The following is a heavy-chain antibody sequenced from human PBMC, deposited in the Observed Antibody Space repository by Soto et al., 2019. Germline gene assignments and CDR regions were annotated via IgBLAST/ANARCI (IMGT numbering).Heavy chain of an antibody. CDR2: ISGSGGST. Sequence: EVQLLESGGGLVQPGGSLRLSCAASRFTFSSYAMTWVRQAPGKGLEWVSVISGSGGSTYYADSVKGRFTISRDNSKNTLYLQMNSLSAEDTAVYFCANDRHIEVRRPYYYGMDVWGQGTTVTVSS. CDR1: RFTFSSYA. J-gene: IGHJ6*02. V-gene: IGHV3-23*01. CDR3: ANDRHIEVRRPYYYGMDV. D-gene: IGHD6-6*01.